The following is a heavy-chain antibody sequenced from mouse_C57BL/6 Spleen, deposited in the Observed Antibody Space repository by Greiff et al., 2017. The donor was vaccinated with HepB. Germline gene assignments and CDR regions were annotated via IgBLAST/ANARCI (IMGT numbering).Heavy chain of an antibody. J-gene: IGHJ3*01. CDR1: GFTFSSYA. V-gene: IGHV5-4*01. D-gene: IGHD3-3*01. Sequence: DVQLVESGGGLVKPGGSLKLSCAASGFTFSSYAMSWVRQTPEKRLEWVATISDGGSYTYYPDNVKGRFTISRDNAKNNLYLQRSHLKSEDTAMYYCARVGDRTFAYWGQGTLVTVSA. CDR2: ISDGGSYT. CDR3: ARVGDRTFAY.